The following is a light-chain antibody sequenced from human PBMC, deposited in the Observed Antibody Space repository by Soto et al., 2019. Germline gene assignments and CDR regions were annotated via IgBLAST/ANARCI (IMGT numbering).Light chain of an antibody. J-gene: IGKJ5*01. CDR1: QDISSW. CDR2: AAT. Sequence: DIQMTQSPSSVSASVGDRVTITCRASQDISSWLAWYQQKPGKAPKLLIYAATSLQSGVPSRFRRSGSETDFTLPISSLQPQDFATYYCQQANSFPTTFGQGTRLEIK. CDR3: QQANSFPTT. V-gene: IGKV1-12*01.